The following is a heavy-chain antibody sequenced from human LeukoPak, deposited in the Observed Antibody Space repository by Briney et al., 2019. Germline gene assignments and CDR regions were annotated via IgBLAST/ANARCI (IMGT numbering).Heavy chain of an antibody. J-gene: IGHJ4*02. Sequence: SETLSLTCAVSGGSFSGYYWSWIRQPPGKGLEWIGEINHSGSTNYNPSLKSRVTISVDTSKNQFSLKLSPVTAADTAVYYCARSTGGEKQFDYWGQGTLVTVSS. CDR2: INHSGST. CDR3: ARSTGGEKQFDY. CDR1: GGSFSGYY. D-gene: IGHD4-17*01. V-gene: IGHV4-34*01.